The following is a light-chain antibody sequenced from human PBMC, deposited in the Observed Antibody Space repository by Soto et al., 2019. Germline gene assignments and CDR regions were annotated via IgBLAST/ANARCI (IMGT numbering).Light chain of an antibody. V-gene: IGKV3-11*01. CDR3: QQRSNWRRGT. CDR1: QSVSSY. CDR2: DAS. J-gene: IGKJ3*01. Sequence: EIVLTQSPATLSLSPGERANLSCRASQSVSSYLAWYQQKPGQAPRLLIYDASNRATGIPARFSGSGSGTDFTLTISSLEPEDFAVYYCQQRSNWRRGTFGPGTKVDIK.